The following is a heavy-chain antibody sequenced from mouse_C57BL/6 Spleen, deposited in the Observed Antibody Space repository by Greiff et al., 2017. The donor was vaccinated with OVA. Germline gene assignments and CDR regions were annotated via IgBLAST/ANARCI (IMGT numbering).Heavy chain of an antibody. CDR1: GYTFTDYY. CDR2: INPNNAGT. J-gene: IGHJ1*03. V-gene: IGHV1-26*01. Sequence: EVQLQQSGPELVKPGASVKISCKASGYTFTDYYMNWVKQSHGKSLEWIGDINPNNAGTSHNQKFKGKATLTVDKSSSTAYMELRSLTSEDSAVYYCARKDYCRVYWYFDVWGTGTTVTVSS. CDR3: ARKDYCRVYWYFDV. D-gene: IGHD1-1*01.